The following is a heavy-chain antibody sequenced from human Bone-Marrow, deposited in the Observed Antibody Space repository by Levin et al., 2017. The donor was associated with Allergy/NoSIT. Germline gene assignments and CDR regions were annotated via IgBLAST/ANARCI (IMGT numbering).Heavy chain of an antibody. CDR2: IDQHGGEK. V-gene: IGHV3-7*01. CDR1: GFSVSSSW. D-gene: IGHD6-19*01. J-gene: IGHJ4*02. Sequence: ETLSLTCAASGFSVSSSWMTWVRLAPGKGLEWVANIDQHGGEKFYVDSVKGRFTISRDNAKNSLYLQMNSLRTEDTAVYYCATDAGWFRIDNWGQGTLVTVST. CDR3: ATDAGWFRIDN.